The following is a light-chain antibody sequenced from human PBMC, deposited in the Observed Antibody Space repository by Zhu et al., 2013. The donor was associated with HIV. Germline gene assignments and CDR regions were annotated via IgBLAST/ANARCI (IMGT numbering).Light chain of an antibody. CDR1: QSLSINY. CDR2: GAS. Sequence: EIVLTQSPGTLSLSPGERATLSCGASQSLSINYLAWFQLKPGQGPRLLIHGASIRATGIPDRFSGSGSGTDFTLTISRLEPEDFAVYYCQQYGSSPPMYTFGQGSKLEIK. V-gene: IGKV3-20*01. J-gene: IGKJ2*01. CDR3: QQYGSSPPMYT.